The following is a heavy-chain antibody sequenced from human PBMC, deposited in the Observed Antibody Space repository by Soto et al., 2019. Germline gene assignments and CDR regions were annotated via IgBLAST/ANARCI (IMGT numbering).Heavy chain of an antibody. V-gene: IGHV4-59*01. D-gene: IGHD2-2*01. CDR2: IYYSGST. CDR1: GGSISSYY. CDR3: AVPRSGCLRDAFDI. J-gene: IGHJ3*02. Sequence: QVQLQESGPGLVKPSETLSLTCTVSGGSISSYYWSWIRQPPGKGLEWIGSIYYSGSTNYNPSLKSRGTISVDTSKNQFSLKLSSVTAADTAVYYCAVPRSGCLRDAFDIWGQGTMVTVSS.